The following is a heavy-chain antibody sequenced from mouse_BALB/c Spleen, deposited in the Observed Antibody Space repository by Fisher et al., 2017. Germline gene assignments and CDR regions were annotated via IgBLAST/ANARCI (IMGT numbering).Heavy chain of an antibody. J-gene: IGHJ4*01. V-gene: IGHV5-6-3*01. CDR3: ARDRGGYWAMDY. Sequence: RFTISRDNAKNTLYLQMSRLKSEDTAMYYCARDRGGYWAMDYWGQGTSVTVSS.